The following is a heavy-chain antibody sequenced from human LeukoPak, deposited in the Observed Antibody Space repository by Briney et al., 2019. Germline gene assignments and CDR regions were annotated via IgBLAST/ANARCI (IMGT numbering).Heavy chain of an antibody. CDR3: AKHQCEGERYRAFDV. D-gene: IGHD1-26*01. V-gene: IGHV3-7*01. CDR2: IHQDGSEK. CDR1: GFTFKTYW. Sequence: GGSLRLSCAASGFTFKTYWMSWVRQAPGKGLEWVAKIHQDGSEKYYVDSVEGRFAISRDNAKNSLYLQMNSPRAEDTAVYYCAKHQCEGERYRAFDVWGQGTMVTVSS. J-gene: IGHJ3*01.